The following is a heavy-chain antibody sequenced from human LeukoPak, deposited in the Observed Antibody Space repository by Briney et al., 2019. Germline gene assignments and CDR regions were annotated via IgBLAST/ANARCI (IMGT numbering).Heavy chain of an antibody. CDR2: MSGSGAST. J-gene: IGHJ4*02. V-gene: IGHV3-23*01. CDR1: VVTFSGEV. CDR3: AKMDSSGWYGRGALDY. Sequence: GRSLCLSCAASVVTFSGEVMSWGRRAAGKGLGECTAMSGSGASTYYADSAKARVTIPRHKSKNTLYLQMNSLRAEDTAVYYCAKMDSSGWYGRGALDYWGQGTLVTVSS. D-gene: IGHD6-19*01.